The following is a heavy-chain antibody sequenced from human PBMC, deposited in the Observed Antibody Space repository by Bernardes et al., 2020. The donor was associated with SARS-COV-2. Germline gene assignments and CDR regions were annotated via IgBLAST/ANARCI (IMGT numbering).Heavy chain of an antibody. V-gene: IGHV3-23*01. J-gene: IGHJ6*02. D-gene: IGHD3-3*01. CDR3: AKAGPHGSGSYYYYYYGMDV. CDR1: GFTFSSYA. Sequence: GGSLRLSCAASGFTFSSYAMSWVRQAPGKGLEWVSAISGSGGSTYYADSVKGRFTISRDNSKNTLYLQMNSLRAEDTAVYYCAKAGPHGSGSYYYYYYGMDVWGQGTTVTVSS. CDR2: ISGSGGST.